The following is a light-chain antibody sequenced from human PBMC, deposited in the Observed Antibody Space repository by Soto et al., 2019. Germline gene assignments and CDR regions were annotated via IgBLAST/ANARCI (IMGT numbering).Light chain of an antibody. CDR1: QSVKSNY. V-gene: IGKV3-20*01. CDR3: QHYDGSPRT. Sequence: ETVLTQSPGTVSLSPGERATLSCTTSQSVKSNYLAWYQQKPGQAPRLLIYGVFNRATGIPDRFSGSGSGTDFTLTISGLEPADSAVYYCQHYDGSPRTFGQGTKLEI. CDR2: GVF. J-gene: IGKJ2*01.